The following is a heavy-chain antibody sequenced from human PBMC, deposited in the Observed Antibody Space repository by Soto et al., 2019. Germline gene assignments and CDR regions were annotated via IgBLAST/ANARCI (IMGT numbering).Heavy chain of an antibody. J-gene: IGHJ6*02. V-gene: IGHV1-69*13. CDR3: ARSIFGVVIIGGYYYYGMDV. D-gene: IGHD3-3*01. Sequence: ASVKVSCKASGGTFSSYAISWVRQAPGQGLEWMGGIIPIFGTANYAQKFQGRVTITADESTSTAYMELSSLGSEDTAVYYCARSIFGVVIIGGYYYYGMDVWGQGTTVTVSS. CDR1: GGTFSSYA. CDR2: IIPIFGTA.